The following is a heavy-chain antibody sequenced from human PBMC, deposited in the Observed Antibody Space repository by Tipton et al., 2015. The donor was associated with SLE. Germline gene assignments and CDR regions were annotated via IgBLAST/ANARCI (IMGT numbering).Heavy chain of an antibody. D-gene: IGHD4-17*01. CDR2: IKQDGREK. CDR3: ARWSLRVTRGDWVDY. V-gene: IGHV3-7*01. CDR1: GFTFSSYW. J-gene: IGHJ4*02. Sequence: GSLRLSCAASGFTFSSYWMSWVRQAPGKGLEWVANIKQDGREKYYVDSVKGRFTISRDNAKNSLYLQMNSLRAEDTAVYYCARWSLRVTRGDWVDYWGQGTLVTVSS.